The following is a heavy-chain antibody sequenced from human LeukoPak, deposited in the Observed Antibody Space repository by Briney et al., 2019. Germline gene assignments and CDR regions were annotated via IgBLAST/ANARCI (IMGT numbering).Heavy chain of an antibody. CDR3: ATVCSRCSSCYRPRDY. V-gene: IGHV1-24*01. D-gene: IGHD6-13*01. Sequence: ASVKVSCKVSGYTLTVLATQWLRQAPGKGLEWMGGFDPEDGETIYAQKFQGRVTMTEDTSTDTAYMELSSLRSEDTAVYYCATVCSRCSSCYRPRDYWGQGTLVTVSS. CDR1: GYTLTVLA. CDR2: FDPEDGET. J-gene: IGHJ4*02.